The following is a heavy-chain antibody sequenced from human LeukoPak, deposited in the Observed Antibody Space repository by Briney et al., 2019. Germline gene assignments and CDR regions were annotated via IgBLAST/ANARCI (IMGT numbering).Heavy chain of an antibody. Sequence: PGGSLRLSCAASGFTFSSYAMSWVRQAPGKGLEWVSAISGSGGSTYYADSVKGRFTISRDNSQNTLYLQKNSLRAEGTALCFCANPGMVWGAPGYFDYWGQGTLVTVSP. CDR1: GFTFSSYA. CDR3: ANPGMVWGAPGYFDY. D-gene: IGHD3-10*01. J-gene: IGHJ4*02. CDR2: ISGSGGST. V-gene: IGHV3-23*01.